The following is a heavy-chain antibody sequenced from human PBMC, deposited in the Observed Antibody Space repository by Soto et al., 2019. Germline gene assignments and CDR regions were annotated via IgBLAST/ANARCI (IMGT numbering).Heavy chain of an antibody. D-gene: IGHD1-26*01. CDR3: ANWGKSGSDF. J-gene: IGHJ4*02. Sequence: EVQLVESGGGLIQPGGSLRLSCAASGFNFIRKYMIWVRQAPGKGLEWVSGISSSAGTTYYADPVKGRFTISRDNSKNTLYLQMDSLRAEDTAVYYCANWGKSGSDFWGQGTLVTVSS. V-gene: IGHV3-23*04. CDR1: GFNFIRKY. CDR2: ISSSAGTT.